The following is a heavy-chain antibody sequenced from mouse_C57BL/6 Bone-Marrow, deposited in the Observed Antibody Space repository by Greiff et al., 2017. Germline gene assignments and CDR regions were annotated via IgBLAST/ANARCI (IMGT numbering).Heavy chain of an antibody. V-gene: IGHV1-82*01. J-gene: IGHJ3*01. D-gene: IGHD2-3*01. CDR3: ARSRLLLFAY. CDR1: GYAFSSSW. CDR2: IYPGDGDT. Sequence: QVQLQQSGPELVKPGASVKISCKASGYAFSSSWMNWVKQRPGKGLEWIGRIYPGDGDTNYNGKFKGKATLTADKSSSTAYMQLSSLTSEDSAVYFCARSRLLLFAYWGQGTLVTVSA.